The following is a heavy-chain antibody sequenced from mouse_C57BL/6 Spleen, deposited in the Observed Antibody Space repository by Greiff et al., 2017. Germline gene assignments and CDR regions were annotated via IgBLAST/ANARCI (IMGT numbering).Heavy chain of an antibody. D-gene: IGHD2-3*01. CDR3: ARMEDGYSYYAMDY. CDR2: ISSGSSTI. Sequence: EVQLVESGGGLVKPGGSLKLSCAASGFTFSDYGMHWVRQAPEKGLEWVAYISSGSSTIYYADTVKGRFTISRDNAKNTLFLQMTSLRSEDTAMYYCARMEDGYSYYAMDYWGQGASVTVSS. CDR1: GFTFSDYG. V-gene: IGHV5-17*01. J-gene: IGHJ4*01.